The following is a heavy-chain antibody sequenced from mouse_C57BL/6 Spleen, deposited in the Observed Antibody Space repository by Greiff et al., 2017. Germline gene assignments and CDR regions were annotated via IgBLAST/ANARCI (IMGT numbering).Heavy chain of an antibody. CDR3: TTYYSNFRLYAMDY. D-gene: IGHD2-5*01. J-gene: IGHJ4*01. CDR2: IDPEDSDT. Sequence: VQLQQSGAELVRPGASVSLSCTASGFNFKDDYMHWVKQRPEQGLEWMGWIDPEDSDTEYASKFQGKGTITAATSSNTAYLQLSSLTSEDTSVYYCTTYYSNFRLYAMDYWGQGTSVTVSS. CDR1: GFNFKDDY. V-gene: IGHV14-4*01.